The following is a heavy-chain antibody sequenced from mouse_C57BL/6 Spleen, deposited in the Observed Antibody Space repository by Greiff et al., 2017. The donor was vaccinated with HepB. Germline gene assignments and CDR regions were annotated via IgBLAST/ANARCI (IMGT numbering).Heavy chain of an antibody. Sequence: EVQLQQSGAELVRPGASVKLSCTASGFNIKDDYMHWVKQRPEQGLEWIGWIDPENGDTEYASKFQGKATITADTSSNTAYLQLSSLTSEDTAVYSGTTHYGNYKRLDYWGQGTTLTVSA. J-gene: IGHJ2*01. CDR2: IDPENGDT. V-gene: IGHV14-4*01. D-gene: IGHD2-1*01. CDR1: GFNIKDDY. CDR3: TTHYGNYKRLDY.